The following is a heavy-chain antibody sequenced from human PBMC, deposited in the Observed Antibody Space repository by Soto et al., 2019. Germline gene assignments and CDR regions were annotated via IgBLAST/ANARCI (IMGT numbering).Heavy chain of an antibody. J-gene: IGHJ4*02. Sequence: SETLSLTCAVSGGSFTSNNWWTWVRQPPGQGLEWIGEIYRTGSTNYNPSLKSRVTISLDKSENQFSLKVTSLTAADTAVYYCATRDPGISVDYWGQGTLVTVSS. CDR2: IYRTGST. D-gene: IGHD1-26*01. CDR1: GGSFTSNNW. CDR3: ATRDPGISVDY. V-gene: IGHV4-4*02.